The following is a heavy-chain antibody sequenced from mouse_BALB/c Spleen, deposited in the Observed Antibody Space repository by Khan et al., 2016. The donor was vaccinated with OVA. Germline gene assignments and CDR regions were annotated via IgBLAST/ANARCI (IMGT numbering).Heavy chain of an antibody. Sequence: VQLQQSGAELVKPGASVKLSCTASGFNIRDDYIHWVKQRPEQGLEWIGRIAPANGNVKYDPKFQGKATITADTSSNTAYLQVSSLTSEDSAVYYCAPPSYDPRYFDVWGAGTTVTVSS. V-gene: IGHV14-3*02. CDR2: IAPANGNV. J-gene: IGHJ1*01. CDR1: GFNIRDDY. CDR3: APPSYDPRYFDV. D-gene: IGHD2-3*01.